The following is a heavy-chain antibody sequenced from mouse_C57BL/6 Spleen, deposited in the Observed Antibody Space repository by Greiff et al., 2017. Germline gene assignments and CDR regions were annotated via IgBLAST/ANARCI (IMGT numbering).Heavy chain of an antibody. J-gene: IGHJ2*01. Sequence: VQLKESGAELVKPGASVKLSCTASGFNIKDYYMHWVKQRTEQGLEWIGRIDPEDGETKYAPKFQGKATITADTSSNTAYLQLSSLTSEDTAVYYCSITTVVATGFDYWGQGTTLTVSS. CDR2: IDPEDGET. D-gene: IGHD1-1*01. CDR1: GFNIKDYY. CDR3: SITTVVATGFDY. V-gene: IGHV14-2*01.